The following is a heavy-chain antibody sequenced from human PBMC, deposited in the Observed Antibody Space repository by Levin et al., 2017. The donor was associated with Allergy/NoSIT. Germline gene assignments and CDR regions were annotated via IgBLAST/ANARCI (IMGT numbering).Heavy chain of an antibody. V-gene: IGHV3-23*01. Sequence: QAGGSLRLSCAASGFTFSSYAMSWVRQAPGKGLEWVSAISGSGGSTYYADSVKGRFTISRDNSKNTLYLQMNSLRAEDTAVYYCANELDCTNGVCYPYPRDYWGQGTLVTVSS. CDR1: GFTFSSYA. CDR2: ISGSGGST. J-gene: IGHJ4*02. CDR3: ANELDCTNGVCYPYPRDY. D-gene: IGHD2-8*01.